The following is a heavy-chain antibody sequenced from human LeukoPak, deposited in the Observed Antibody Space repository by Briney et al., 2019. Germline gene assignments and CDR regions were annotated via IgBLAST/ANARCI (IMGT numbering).Heavy chain of an antibody. CDR3: ARGLRSNSGIAAAGPRNWFDP. V-gene: IGHV4-59*12. D-gene: IGHD6-13*01. Sequence: SETLSLTCTVSGGSISSYYWSWIRQPPGKGLEWIGYIYYSGSTNYNPSLKSRVTISVDTSKNQFSLKLSSVTAADTAVYYCARGLRSNSGIAAAGPRNWFDPWGQGTLVTVSS. CDR2: IYYSGST. CDR1: GGSISSYY. J-gene: IGHJ5*02.